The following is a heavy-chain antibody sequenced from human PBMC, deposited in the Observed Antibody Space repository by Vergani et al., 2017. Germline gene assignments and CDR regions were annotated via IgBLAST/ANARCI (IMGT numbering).Heavy chain of an antibody. D-gene: IGHD3-10*01. Sequence: QLQLQQSGPGLVKPSETLSLTCTVSGGSISSGGYYWSWIRQHPGKGLEWIGYIYYSGSTYYNPSLKSRVTISVDTSKNQFSLKLSSVTAADTAVYYCARHGYYYGSGSYLGFDYWGQGTLVTVSS. CDR2: IYYSGST. CDR3: ARHGYYYGSGSYLGFDY. CDR1: GGSISSGGYY. J-gene: IGHJ4*02. V-gene: IGHV4-39*01.